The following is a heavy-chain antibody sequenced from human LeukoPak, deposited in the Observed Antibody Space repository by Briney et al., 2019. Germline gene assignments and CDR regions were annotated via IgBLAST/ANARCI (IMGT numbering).Heavy chain of an antibody. J-gene: IGHJ5*02. D-gene: IGHD2-15*01. CDR2: ISAYNGNT. V-gene: IGHV1-18*01. Sequence: ASVKVSCKASGGTFSSYAISWVRQAPGQGLEWMGWISAYNGNTNYAQKVQGRVTMTTDTSTSTAYMELRSLRSDDTAVYYCAGRYCSGGSCYSLDPWGQGTLVTVSS. CDR3: AGRYCSGGSCYSLDP. CDR1: GGTFSSYA.